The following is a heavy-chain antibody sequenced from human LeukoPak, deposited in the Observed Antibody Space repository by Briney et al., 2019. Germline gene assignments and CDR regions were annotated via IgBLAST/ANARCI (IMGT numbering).Heavy chain of an antibody. V-gene: IGHV1-2*02. CDR1: GYTFTGYY. Sequence: ASVKVSCKASGYTFTGYYMHWVRQAPGQGLEWMGWINPNSGGTNYAQKFQGRVTMTRDTSISTAYMELSRLRSDDTAVYYCARDALLAAAAPDAFDIWGQGTMVTVSS. D-gene: IGHD6-13*01. CDR3: ARDALLAAAAPDAFDI. J-gene: IGHJ3*02. CDR2: INPNSGGT.